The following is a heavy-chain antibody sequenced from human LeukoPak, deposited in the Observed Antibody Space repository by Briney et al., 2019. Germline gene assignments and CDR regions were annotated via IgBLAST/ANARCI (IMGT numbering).Heavy chain of an antibody. Sequence: ASLRLSCTASGYTFTSYDINWVRQAPGQGLEWMGWMNPNSGNTGYAHKFQGRVTMTRNTSISTAYMELSSLRSEDTAVYYCARRPGRGYYYYYMDAWGKGTTVTVSS. J-gene: IGHJ6*03. V-gene: IGHV1-8*01. D-gene: IGHD3-10*01. CDR2: MNPNSGNT. CDR1: GYTFTSYD. CDR3: ARRPGRGYYYYYMDA.